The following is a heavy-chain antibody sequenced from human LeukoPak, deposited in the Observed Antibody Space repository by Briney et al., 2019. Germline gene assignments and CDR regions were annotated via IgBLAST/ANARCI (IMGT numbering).Heavy chain of an antibody. V-gene: IGHV4-4*07. CDR2: IYTSGST. D-gene: IGHD6-13*01. CDR3: ARDVLAATGSFDY. CDR1: GDSISSFY. J-gene: IGHJ4*02. Sequence: SETLSLTCTVSGDSISSFYWSWIRQPAGKGLEWIGHIYTSGSTNYSPSLRSRVTMSVDTSKNQFSLKLSSVTAADTAVYYCARDVLAATGSFDYWGQGTQVTVSS.